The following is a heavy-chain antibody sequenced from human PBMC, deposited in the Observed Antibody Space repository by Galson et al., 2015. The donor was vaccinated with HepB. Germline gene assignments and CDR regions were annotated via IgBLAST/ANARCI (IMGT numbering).Heavy chain of an antibody. Sequence: SLRLSCAASGFTFDDYAMQWVRQVPGKGLEWVSGIGWNSGNIVYADSVKGRFTISRDNSKNSLYLQMNSLRAEDTAFYYCAKIASTWYSGESRYFYDSWGQGTLVTVSS. CDR3: AKIASTWYSGESRYFYDS. V-gene: IGHV3-9*01. J-gene: IGHJ4*02. CDR1: GFTFDDYA. CDR2: IGWNSGNI. D-gene: IGHD6-13*01.